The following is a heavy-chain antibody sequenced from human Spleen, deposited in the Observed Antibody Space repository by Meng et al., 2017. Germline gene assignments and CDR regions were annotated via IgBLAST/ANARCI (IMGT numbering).Heavy chain of an antibody. V-gene: IGHV1-18*01. J-gene: IGHJ4*02. CDR1: DYTSASYG. CDR3: ARGTPGRSYSDY. Sequence: QLLQAAPEVKKPGASVWISCKASDYTSASYGISWFSQAPGQGLEWMGWFVSNADTYPAQKFQGRVTMTRDTHTSTDFMELRSLRFDDTAVYYCARGTPGRSYSDYWGQGTLVTVSS. CDR2: FVSNADT. D-gene: IGHD3-10*01.